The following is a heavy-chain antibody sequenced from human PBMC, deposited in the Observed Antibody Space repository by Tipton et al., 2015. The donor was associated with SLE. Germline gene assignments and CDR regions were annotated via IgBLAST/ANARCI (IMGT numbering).Heavy chain of an antibody. CDR2: IYYSGST. Sequence: TLSLTCTVSGGSISSYYWSWIRQPPGKGLEWIGYIYYSGSTNYNPSLKSRVTISVDTSKTQFSLKLSSVTAADTALYYCARHMITGGEFDYWGQGTLVTVSS. CDR1: GGSISSYY. J-gene: IGHJ4*02. V-gene: IGHV4-59*08. D-gene: IGHD3-16*01. CDR3: ARHMITGGEFDY.